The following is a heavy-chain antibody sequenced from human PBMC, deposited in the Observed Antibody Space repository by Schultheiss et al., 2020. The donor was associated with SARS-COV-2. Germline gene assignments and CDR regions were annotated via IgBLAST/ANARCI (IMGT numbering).Heavy chain of an antibody. CDR2: ISSSGSTI. V-gene: IGHV3-48*03. CDR3: ARVASSWYHSIDY. CDR1: GFTFSSYE. D-gene: IGHD6-13*01. Sequence: GGSLRLSCAASGFTFSSYEMNWVRQAPGKGLEWVSYISSSGSTIYYADSVKGRFTISRDNAKNSLYLQMNSLRAEDTAVYYCARVASSWYHSIDYWGQGTLVTVSS. J-gene: IGHJ4*02.